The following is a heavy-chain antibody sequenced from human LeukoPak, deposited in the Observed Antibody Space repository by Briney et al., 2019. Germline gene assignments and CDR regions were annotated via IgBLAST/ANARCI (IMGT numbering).Heavy chain of an antibody. CDR1: GGSISIGRYY. CDR2: IYYSGTT. J-gene: IGHJ4*02. Sequence: SETLSLTCTVSGGSISIGRYYWGWIRQPPGKGLEWIGSIYYSGTTYYNLSVRGRVTISVDTSKNQVSLKLTSVTAADTAVYYCGREGGFYRPLDYSGQGTLVTVSS. CDR3: GREGGFYRPLDY. V-gene: IGHV4-39*02. D-gene: IGHD3-3*01.